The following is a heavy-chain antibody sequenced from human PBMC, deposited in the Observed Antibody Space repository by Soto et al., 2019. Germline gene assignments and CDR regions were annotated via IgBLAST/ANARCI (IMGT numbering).Heavy chain of an antibody. J-gene: IGHJ3*02. Sequence: PGGSLRLACAASGFTFSSYAMSWARRAPGKGLEWVSVISGSGGSTYYADSVKGRFTISRDNSRNTLYVQMNGRRPEDTAVYYCAKDGGSSGWLPGAFDMWGHGTMVTVSS. V-gene: IGHV3-23*01. CDR3: AKDGGSSGWLPGAFDM. CDR1: GFTFSSYA. D-gene: IGHD6-19*01. CDR2: ISGSGGST.